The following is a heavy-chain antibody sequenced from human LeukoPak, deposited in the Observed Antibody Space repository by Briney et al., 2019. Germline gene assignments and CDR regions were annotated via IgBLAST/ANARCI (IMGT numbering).Heavy chain of an antibody. CDR3: ARERYYYDSNGYPTYFDY. V-gene: IGHV4-59*01. D-gene: IGHD3-22*01. CDR2: IYYSGST. J-gene: IGHJ4*02. Sequence: SETLSLTCTVSGDSISGYYWSWIRQPPGKELEWIGHIYYSGSTNYNPSLKSRVTISIDTSKNQFSLNLISVTAADTAVYYCARERYYYDSNGYPTYFDYWGQGTLVTVSS. CDR1: GDSISGYY.